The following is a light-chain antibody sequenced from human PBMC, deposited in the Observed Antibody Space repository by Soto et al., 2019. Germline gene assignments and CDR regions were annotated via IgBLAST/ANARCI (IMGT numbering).Light chain of an antibody. CDR3: QQYNTQLWT. CDR1: QSISSW. Sequence: DIQMTQSPSTLSASVGDRVTITCRASQSISSWLAWYQQKPGKAPKLLIYKASSLESGVPSRFSGSGSGTEFTLTISALQPDDFATYYCQQYNTQLWTVGQGTKVDIK. J-gene: IGKJ1*01. V-gene: IGKV1-5*03. CDR2: KAS.